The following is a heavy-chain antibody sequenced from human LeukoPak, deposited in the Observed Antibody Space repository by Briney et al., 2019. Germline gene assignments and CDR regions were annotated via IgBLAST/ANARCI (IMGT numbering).Heavy chain of an antibody. V-gene: IGHV4-34*01. J-gene: IGHJ4*02. D-gene: IGHD3-10*01. CDR3: LRFGSANYYNSFDY. CDR2: INHSGST. Sequence: SETLSLTCAVYGGSFSGYYWSWIRQPPGKGLEWIGEINHSGSTNYNPSLKSRVTISVDTSKNQFSLKLSSVTAADTAVYYCLRFGSANYYNSFDYWGQGTLVTVSS. CDR1: GGSFSGYY.